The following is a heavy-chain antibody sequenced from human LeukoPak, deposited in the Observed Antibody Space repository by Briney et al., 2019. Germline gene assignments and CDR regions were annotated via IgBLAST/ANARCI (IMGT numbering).Heavy chain of an antibody. V-gene: IGHV1-8*01. CDR3: ARGTWELPYYYYYYYMDV. CDR1: GYTFTSYD. Sequence: ASVKVSCKASGYTFTSYDINWVRQATGQGLEWMGWMNPNSDNTGYAQKFQGRVTMTRNTSISTAYMELSSLRSEDTAVYYCARGTWELPYYYYYYYMDVWGKGTTVTISS. CDR2: MNPNSDNT. D-gene: IGHD1-26*01. J-gene: IGHJ6*03.